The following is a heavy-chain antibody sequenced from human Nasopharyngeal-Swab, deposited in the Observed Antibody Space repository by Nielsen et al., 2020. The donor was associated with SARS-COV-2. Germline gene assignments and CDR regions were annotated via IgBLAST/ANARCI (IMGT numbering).Heavy chain of an antibody. CDR3: ANSVDAAMADY. Sequence: WIRQPPGKGLEWVSAISGSGGSTYYADSVKGRFTISRDNSKNTLYLQMNSLRAEDTAVYYCANSVDAAMADYWGQGTLDTVSS. D-gene: IGHD5-18*01. CDR2: ISGSGGST. V-gene: IGHV3-23*01. J-gene: IGHJ4*02.